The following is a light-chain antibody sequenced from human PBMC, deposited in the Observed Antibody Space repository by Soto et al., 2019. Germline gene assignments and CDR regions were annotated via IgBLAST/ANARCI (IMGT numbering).Light chain of an antibody. CDR3: QQYDTSPRG. CDR1: QSVSNSY. CDR2: GAS. Sequence: EIVLTQSAATLSLSPGERTSLSCRASQSVSNSYLAWYQHKPGQAPRLLILGASNSATDIPGSFSGSGSVTAFTLTTTRLEHEDFAVYYCQQYDTSPRGFRQGTKLEIK. V-gene: IGKV3-20*01. J-gene: IGKJ2*03.